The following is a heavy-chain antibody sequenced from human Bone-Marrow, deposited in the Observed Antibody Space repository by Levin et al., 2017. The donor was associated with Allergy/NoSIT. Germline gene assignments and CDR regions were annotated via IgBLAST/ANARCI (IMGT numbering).Heavy chain of an antibody. CDR2: IYSGGNT. V-gene: IGHV3-53*01. CDR3: ARDGPGGGA. J-gene: IGHJ5*02. CDR1: GFTVSNTY. Sequence: LSLTCAASGFTVSNTYMNWFRQAPGKGLEWVSLIYSGGNTFYADSVKGRFTISRDNSKNTLYLQLNTLRAEDTAVYYCARDGPGGGAWGQGTLVTVSS. D-gene: IGHD2-8*02.